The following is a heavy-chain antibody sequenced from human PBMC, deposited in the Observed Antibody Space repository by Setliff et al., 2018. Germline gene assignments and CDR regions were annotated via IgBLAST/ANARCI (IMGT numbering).Heavy chain of an antibody. V-gene: IGHV4-59*08. CDR1: GASVSSLY. CDR3: ARLSGFQYIDV. D-gene: IGHD3-3*01. CDR2: IHFNEDT. J-gene: IGHJ6*03. Sequence: SETLSLTCKVSGASVSSLYWNWIRQPPGKGLEWIGYIHFNEDTNEDTKYNASLKSRISISLDTSKNQFSLKLSSVTAADTAVYYCARLSGFQYIDVWGKGTTVTVSS.